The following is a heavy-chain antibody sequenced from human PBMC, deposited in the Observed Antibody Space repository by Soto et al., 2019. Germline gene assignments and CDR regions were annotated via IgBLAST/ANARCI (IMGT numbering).Heavy chain of an antibody. CDR1: GGSISRGAYF. CDR3: ARGGPVSVSPAWQLLGYFDY. V-gene: IGHV4-31*03. CDR2: ISYTGAT. J-gene: IGHJ4*02. Sequence: QVHLQESGPGQVRPSQTLSLSCSVSGGSISRGAYFWTWIRQFPGKGLEWIAYISYTGATYYNPSLKSRVTILADTSKNQFSLKLNSVTSADTAVYYCARGGPVSVSPAWQLLGYFDYWGQGTLVTVYS. D-gene: IGHD2-15*01.